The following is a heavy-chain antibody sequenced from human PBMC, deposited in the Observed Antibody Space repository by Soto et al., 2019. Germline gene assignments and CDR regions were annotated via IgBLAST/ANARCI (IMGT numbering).Heavy chain of an antibody. V-gene: IGHV4-59*01. CDR1: ESAMSRWY. CDR3: IESSDLSRAFYY. Sequence: HSESLCLTGADSESAMSRWYWSWARQPPGKGVERIGYMYECGSSKHNPPAKSRVTMSVDTSKKRFSLKLTSVTAANTAIYYCIESSDLSRAFYYWGQGALVTVSS. J-gene: IGHJ4*02. D-gene: IGHD6-19*01. CDR2: MYECGSS.